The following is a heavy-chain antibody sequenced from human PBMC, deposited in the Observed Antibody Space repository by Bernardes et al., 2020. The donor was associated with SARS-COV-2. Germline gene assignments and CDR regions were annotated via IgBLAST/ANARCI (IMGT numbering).Heavy chain of an antibody. CDR3: AKGDDYGDYGSYFDY. V-gene: IGHV3-9*01. D-gene: IGHD4-17*01. Sequence: SLRLSCAASGFTFDDYAMHWVRQAPGKGLEWVSGISWNSGSIGYADSVKGRFTISRDNAKNSLYLQMNSLRAEDTALYYCAKGDDYGDYGSYFDYWGQGTLVTVSS. CDR2: ISWNSGSI. CDR1: GFTFDDYA. J-gene: IGHJ4*02.